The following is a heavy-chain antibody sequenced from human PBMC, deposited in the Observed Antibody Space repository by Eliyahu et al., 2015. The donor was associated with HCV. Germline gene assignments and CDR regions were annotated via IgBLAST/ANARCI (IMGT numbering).Heavy chain of an antibody. J-gene: IGHJ4*02. D-gene: IGHD5-18*01. CDR1: GFTFSSYG. CDR3: AKNLGYSYGPFDY. Sequence: QVQLVESGGGVVQPGRSLRRSCAASGFTFSSYGMHWVRQAPGKGLEWVAVISYDGSNKYYADSVKGRFTISRDNSKNTLYLQMNSLRAEDTAVYYCAKNLGYSYGPFDYWGQGTLVTVSS. V-gene: IGHV3-30*18. CDR2: ISYDGSNK.